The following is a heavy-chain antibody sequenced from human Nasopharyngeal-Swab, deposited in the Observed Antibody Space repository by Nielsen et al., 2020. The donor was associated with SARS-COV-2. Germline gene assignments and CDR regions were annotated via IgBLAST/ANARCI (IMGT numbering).Heavy chain of an antibody. D-gene: IGHD3-10*01. V-gene: IGHV3-21*01. J-gene: IGHJ3*02. Sequence: WIRQPPGKGLEWVSSISSSSSYIYYADSVKGRFTISRDNAKNSLYLQMNSLRAEDTAVYYYARDAPEGYYYGSGSYYKQAFDIWGQGTMVTVSS. CDR2: ISSSSSYI. CDR3: ARDAPEGYYYGSGSYYKQAFDI.